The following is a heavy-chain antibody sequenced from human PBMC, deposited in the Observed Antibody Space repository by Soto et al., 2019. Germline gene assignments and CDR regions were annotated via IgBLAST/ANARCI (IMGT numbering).Heavy chain of an antibody. CDR1: GYTFTSYG. D-gene: IGHD3-10*01. J-gene: IGHJ5*02. CDR2: ISAYNGNT. Sequence: QVQLVQSGAEVKKPGASVKVSCKASGYTFTSYGISWVRQAPGQGLEWMGWISAYNGNTNYAQKLQGRVTMTTDTSTSTAYMELRSLRSDDTAVYYCARDPYYYGSGSQPRYWFDPWGQGTLVTVSS. V-gene: IGHV1-18*01. CDR3: ARDPYYYGSGSQPRYWFDP.